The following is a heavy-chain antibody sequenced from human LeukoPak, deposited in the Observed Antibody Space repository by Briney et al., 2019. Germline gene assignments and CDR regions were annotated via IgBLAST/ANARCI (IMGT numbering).Heavy chain of an antibody. D-gene: IGHD3-10*01. J-gene: IGHJ5*02. V-gene: IGHV4-31*03. CDR3: ATYGSGSYRFDP. CDR2: IHHSGST. Sequence: PSETLSLTCTVSGGSISSDNYYWSWIRQHPGKGLEWIGYIHHSGSTYYNPSLKSRVIISVDTSKNQFSLKLNSVTAADTAVYCCATYGSGSYRFDPWGQGTLVTVSS. CDR1: GGSISSDNYY.